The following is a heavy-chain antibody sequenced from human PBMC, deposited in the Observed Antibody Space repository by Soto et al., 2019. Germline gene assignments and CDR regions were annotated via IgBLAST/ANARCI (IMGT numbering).Heavy chain of an antibody. CDR3: ARTSWLVRTYYFDY. Sequence: QLQLQESGPGLVKPSETLSLTCTVSGGSISSSSYYWGWIRQPPGKGLEWIGSIYYSGSTYYNPSLKSRVTISVDTSKNQFSLKLSSVTAADTAVYYCARTSWLVRTYYFDYWGQGTLVTVSS. V-gene: IGHV4-39*01. CDR2: IYYSGST. J-gene: IGHJ4*02. D-gene: IGHD6-19*01. CDR1: GGSISSSSYY.